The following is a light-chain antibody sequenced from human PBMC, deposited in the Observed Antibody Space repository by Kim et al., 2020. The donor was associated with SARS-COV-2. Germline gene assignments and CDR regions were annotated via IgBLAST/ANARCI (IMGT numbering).Light chain of an antibody. CDR2: KTS. CDR3: HQYNAYPYT. CDR1: QSISTW. J-gene: IGKJ2*01. V-gene: IGKV1-5*03. Sequence: SASIGDRVTITCRASQSISTWLAWYQQKPGKAPKLLIYKTSNLEAGVPSRCGGSGSETEFTLTITSLQPDDVATYYCHQYNAYPYTFGQGTKLEI.